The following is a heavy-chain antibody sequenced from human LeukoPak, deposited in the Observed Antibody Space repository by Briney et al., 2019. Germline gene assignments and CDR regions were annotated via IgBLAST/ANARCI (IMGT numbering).Heavy chain of an antibody. CDR1: GFTFDDYT. J-gene: IGHJ4*02. CDR3: AKDGDGDGYNWSYYFDY. Sequence: GGSLRLSCAASGFTFDDYTMHWVRQAPGKGLEWVSLISWDGGSTYYADSVKGRFTISRDNSKNSLYLQMNSLRTEDTALYYCAKDGDGDGYNWSYYFDYWGQGTLVTVSS. V-gene: IGHV3-43*01. CDR2: ISWDGGST. D-gene: IGHD5-24*01.